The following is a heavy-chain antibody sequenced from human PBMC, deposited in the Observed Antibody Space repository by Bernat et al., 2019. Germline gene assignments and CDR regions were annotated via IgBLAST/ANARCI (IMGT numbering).Heavy chain of an antibody. CDR3: AKVGHGWQWLDFDC. CDR2: ISGSGGST. D-gene: IGHD6-19*01. V-gene: IGHV3-23*01. Sequence: EVQLLESGGGLVQPGGSLRLSCAASGFTFSSYAMSWVRQAPGKGLEWGSAISGSGGSTYYADSVKGRFTISRDNSKNTLYLQMNRLRAEDTAVYYCAKVGHGWQWLDFDCWGQGTLVTVSS. CDR1: GFTFSSYA. J-gene: IGHJ4*01.